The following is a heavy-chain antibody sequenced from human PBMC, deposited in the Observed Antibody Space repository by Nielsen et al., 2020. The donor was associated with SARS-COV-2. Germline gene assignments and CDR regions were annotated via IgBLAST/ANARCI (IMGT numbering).Heavy chain of an antibody. V-gene: IGHV1-2*06. Sequence: ASVKVSCKASGYTFTDYYIHWVRQAPGQGLEWMGRINPYSGGPNYAQTFQGTVTMTRDASISTVYMELTSDDTAVYYCARARATIFGLVMSYGMDVWGQETTVAVSS. J-gene: IGHJ6*02. CDR1: GYTFTDYY. CDR3: ARARATIFGLVMSYGMDV. D-gene: IGHD3/OR15-3a*01. CDR2: INPYSGGP.